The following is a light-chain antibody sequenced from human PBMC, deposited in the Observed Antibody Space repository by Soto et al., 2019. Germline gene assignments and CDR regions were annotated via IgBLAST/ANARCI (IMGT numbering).Light chain of an antibody. CDR1: QTISSW. J-gene: IGKJ1*01. Sequence: DIQRTQSPSTLSGSVGDRVTITCRASQTISSWLAWYQQQPGKAPKLLIYKASTLKSGVPSRFSGSGSGTEFTLTISSLQQDDVATYYCQQYSTYTPRTVGQGTKGEI. CDR2: KAS. CDR3: QQYSTYTPRT. V-gene: IGKV1-5*03.